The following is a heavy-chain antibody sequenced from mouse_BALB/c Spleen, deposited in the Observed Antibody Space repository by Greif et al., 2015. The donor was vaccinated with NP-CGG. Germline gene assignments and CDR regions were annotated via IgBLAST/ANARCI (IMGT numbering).Heavy chain of an antibody. Sequence: EVMLVESGGGLVQPGGSLRLSCATSGFTFTDYYMSWVRQPPGKALEWLGFIRNKANGYTTEYSASVKGRFTISRDNSQSILYLQMNTLRAEDSATYYCARPYYYAIDYWGQGTSVTVSS. J-gene: IGHJ4*01. CDR1: GFTFTDYY. CDR2: IRNKANGYTT. CDR3: ARPYYYAIDY. V-gene: IGHV7-3*02.